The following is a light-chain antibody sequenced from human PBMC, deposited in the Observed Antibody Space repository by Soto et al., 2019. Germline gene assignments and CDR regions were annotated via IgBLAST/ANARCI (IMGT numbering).Light chain of an antibody. J-gene: IGKJ1*01. Sequence: DIQMTQSPSSLSASVGDRVTITCRASQSISSYLNWYQQKPGKAPKLLIYAASTLQSGVPSRFSGSGSGTDFTLTISCLQSEDFATYYCQQYYLYPWTFGQGTKVDIK. V-gene: IGKV1-39*01. CDR2: AAS. CDR1: QSISSY. CDR3: QQYYLYPWT.